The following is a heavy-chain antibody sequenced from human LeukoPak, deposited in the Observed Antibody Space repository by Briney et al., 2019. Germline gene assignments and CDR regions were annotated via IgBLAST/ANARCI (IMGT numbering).Heavy chain of an antibody. Sequence: GGSLRLSCAASGFTFSHFGFHWVRQAPGKGLEWVAVIWSDGTNKYYGDSVKGRFIIHRDDSKNTVYLQMNSLRAEDTAIYYCAKDAQRGFDYSNSLEYGGQEPLVTVSS. CDR3: AKDAQRGFDYSNSLEY. J-gene: IGHJ4*02. V-gene: IGHV3-33*06. CDR2: IWSDGTNK. D-gene: IGHD4-11*01. CDR1: GFTFSHFG.